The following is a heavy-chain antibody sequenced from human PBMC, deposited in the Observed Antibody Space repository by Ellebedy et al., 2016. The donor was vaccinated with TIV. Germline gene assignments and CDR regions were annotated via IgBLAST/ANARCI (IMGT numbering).Heavy chain of an antibody. CDR1: GFTFSSYA. CDR3: ARDNNGDY. J-gene: IGHJ4*02. CDR2: ISYDGINK. Sequence: GGSLRLSXAASGFTFSSYAMHWVRQAPGKGLEWVAVISYDGINKNYADSVKGRFTISRDNSKNTLYLQMNSLRAEDTAVYYCARDNNGDYWGQGTQVTVSS. D-gene: IGHD1/OR15-1a*01. V-gene: IGHV3-30-3*01.